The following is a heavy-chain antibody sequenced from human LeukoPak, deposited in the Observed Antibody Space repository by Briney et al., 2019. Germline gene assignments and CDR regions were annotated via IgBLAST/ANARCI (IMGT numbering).Heavy chain of an antibody. D-gene: IGHD1-26*01. CDR1: GGSISSYY. Sequence: SETLSLTCTVSGGSISSYYWSWIRQPPGKGLEWIGYIYYSGSTNYNPSLKSRVTISVDTSKNQFSLKLSSVTAADTAVYYCARGGSGTYYHYWGQGTLVTVSS. CDR3: ARGGSGTYYHY. J-gene: IGHJ4*02. V-gene: IGHV4-59*01. CDR2: IYYSGST.